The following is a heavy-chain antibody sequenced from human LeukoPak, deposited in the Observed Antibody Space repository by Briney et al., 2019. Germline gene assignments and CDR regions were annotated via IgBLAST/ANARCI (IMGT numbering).Heavy chain of an antibody. V-gene: IGHV1-8*03. Sequence: ASVKVSCKASGYTFTSYDINWVRQATGQGLEWMGWMNPNSGNTGYAQKFQGRVAITRNTSISTAYMELSSLRSEDTAVHYCARRPIAAAGTGMDYWGQGTLVTVSS. CDR1: GYTFTSYD. J-gene: IGHJ4*02. D-gene: IGHD6-13*01. CDR2: MNPNSGNT. CDR3: ARRPIAAAGTGMDY.